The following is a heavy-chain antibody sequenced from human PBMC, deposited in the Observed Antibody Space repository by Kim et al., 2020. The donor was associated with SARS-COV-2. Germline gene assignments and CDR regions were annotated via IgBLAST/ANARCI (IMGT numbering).Heavy chain of an antibody. V-gene: IGHV3-48*03. Sequence: GGSLRLSCAASGFTFSSYEMNWVRQAPGKGLEWVSYISSSGSTIYYADSVKGRFTISRDNAKNSLYLQMNSLRAEDTAVYYCAREAAAGVGYYYYYYGMDVWGQGTTVTVSS. J-gene: IGHJ6*02. CDR1: GFTFSSYE. CDR3: AREAAAGVGYYYYYYGMDV. D-gene: IGHD6-13*01. CDR2: ISSSGSTI.